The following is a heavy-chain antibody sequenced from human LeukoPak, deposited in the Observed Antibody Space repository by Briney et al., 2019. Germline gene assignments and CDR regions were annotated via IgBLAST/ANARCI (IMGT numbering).Heavy chain of an antibody. Sequence: SETLSLTCTVSGGSISSSSYYWGWIRQPPGKGLEWIGSIYYSGSTYYNPSLKSRVTISVDTSKNPFSLKLSSVTAADTAVYYCARQDGGWWLPRYWGQGALVTVSS. CDR3: ARQDGGWWLPRY. CDR1: GGSISSSSYY. CDR2: IYYSGST. J-gene: IGHJ4*02. V-gene: IGHV4-39*01. D-gene: IGHD5-12*01.